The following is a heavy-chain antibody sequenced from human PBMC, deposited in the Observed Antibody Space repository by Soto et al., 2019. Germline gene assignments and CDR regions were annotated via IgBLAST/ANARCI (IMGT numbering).Heavy chain of an antibody. CDR3: ASKRYCSGGSCYDDY. CDR2: IYYSGST. J-gene: IGHJ4*02. D-gene: IGHD2-15*01. V-gene: IGHV4-39*01. CDR1: GGSISRSSYY. Sequence: SKTLSLTCTVSGGSISRSSYYWGWIRQPPGKGLEWIGSIYYSGSTYYKPSLKSRVTISVDTSKNQFSLKLSSVTAADTAVYYCASKRYCSGGSCYDDYWGQGTLVTVS.